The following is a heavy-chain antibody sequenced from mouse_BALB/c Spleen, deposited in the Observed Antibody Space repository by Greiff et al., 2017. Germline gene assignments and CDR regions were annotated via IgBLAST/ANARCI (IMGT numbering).Heavy chain of an antibody. CDR2: ISSGGSYT. Sequence: EVHLVESGGGLVKPGGSLKLSCAASGFTFSSYAMSWVRQTPEKRLEWVATISSGGSYTYYPDSVKGRFTISRDNAKNTLYLQMSSLRSEDTAMYYCARDWDEYFDVWGAGTTVTVSS. CDR1: GFTFSSYA. CDR3: ARDWDEYFDV. D-gene: IGHD4-1*01. J-gene: IGHJ1*01. V-gene: IGHV5-9-3*01.